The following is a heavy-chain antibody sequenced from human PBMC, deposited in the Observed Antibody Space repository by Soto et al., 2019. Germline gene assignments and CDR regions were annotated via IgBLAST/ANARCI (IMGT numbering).Heavy chain of an antibody. V-gene: IGHV4-4*02. CDR3: ARGERQQQRDY. J-gene: IGHJ4*02. D-gene: IGHD6-13*01. CDR2: IYHSGRT. Sequence: PSETVSLTCAVSGHSISSSKWWSWVRQPPGKGREWIGEIYHSGRTNYNPALKSRVIISVDKSKNQFSLKLSSVTDADTAVYYCARGERQQQRDYWGQGTLVTVSS. CDR1: GHSISSSKW.